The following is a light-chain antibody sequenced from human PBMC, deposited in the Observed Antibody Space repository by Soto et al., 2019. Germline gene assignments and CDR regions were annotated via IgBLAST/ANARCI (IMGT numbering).Light chain of an antibody. J-gene: IGKJ4*01. CDR1: QDIAIY. Sequence: IQLTQSPSSLSASVGDRAPITCRARQDIAIYLAWYQQKPGEAPKLLIYAASTLYGGVPSRFSGSGSGTDFALTITSLQAEDFATYYCQQLRMYPSTFGGGTRWIS. V-gene: IGKV1-9*01. CDR3: QQLRMYPST. CDR2: AAS.